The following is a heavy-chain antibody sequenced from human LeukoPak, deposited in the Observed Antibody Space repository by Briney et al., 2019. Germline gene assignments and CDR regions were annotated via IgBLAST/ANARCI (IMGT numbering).Heavy chain of an antibody. V-gene: IGHV3-48*01. D-gene: IGHD4/OR15-4a*01. CDR1: GITFSSHS. CDR3: ARGGLSTMGY. J-gene: IGHJ4*02. Sequence: PGGSLRLSCGASGITFSSHSMNWDRQAPGKGLEWVSYISSSGSTEYYADSVKGRFTISRDNARNSLYLQMNSLRAEDTAVYFCARGGLSTMGYWGQGTLVTVSS. CDR2: ISSSGSTE.